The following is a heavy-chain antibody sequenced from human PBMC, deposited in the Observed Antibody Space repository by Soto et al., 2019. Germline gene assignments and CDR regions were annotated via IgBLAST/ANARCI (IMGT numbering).Heavy chain of an antibody. Sequence: QVQLVESGGGVVQPGRSLRLSGAASGFTFSSYGMHWVRQAPGKGLEWVAVIWYEGSNKYHADSVEGRFTISSDNSKNALYLQMNSLRAEATAVYCCARGGWMTTVTLLDYWGQGTLVTVSS. CDR3: ARGGWMTTVTLLDY. V-gene: IGHV3-33*01. J-gene: IGHJ4*02. D-gene: IGHD4-17*01. CDR1: GFTFSSYG. CDR2: IWYEGSNK.